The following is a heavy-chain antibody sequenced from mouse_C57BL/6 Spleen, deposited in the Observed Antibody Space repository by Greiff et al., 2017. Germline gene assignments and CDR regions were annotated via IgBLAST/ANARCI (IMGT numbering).Heavy chain of an antibody. CDR3: ARDAVGNFFAY. D-gene: IGHD2-1*01. Sequence: EVKLMESGGDLVKPGGSLKLSCAASGFTFSSYGMSWVRQTPDKRLEWVATISSGGSYTYYPDSVKGRFTISRDNAKNTLYLQMSSLKSEDTAMYYCARDAVGNFFAYWGQGTLVTVSA. V-gene: IGHV5-6*01. CDR1: GFTFSSYG. J-gene: IGHJ3*01. CDR2: ISSGGSYT.